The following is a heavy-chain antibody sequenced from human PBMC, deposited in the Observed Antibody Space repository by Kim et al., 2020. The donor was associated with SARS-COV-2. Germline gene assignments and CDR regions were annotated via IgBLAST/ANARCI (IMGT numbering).Heavy chain of an antibody. CDR3: ARAASTIFGVVNHFDY. CDR1: GGSISSGGYY. D-gene: IGHD3-3*01. J-gene: IGHJ4*02. V-gene: IGHV4-31*03. Sequence: SETLSLTCTVSGGSISSGGYYWSWIRQHPGKGLEWIAYIYYSGSNYYNPSLKSRVTISVDTSKNQFSLKLSSVTVADTVVYYCARAASTIFGVVNHFDYWGQGTLVTVSS. CDR2: IYYSGSN.